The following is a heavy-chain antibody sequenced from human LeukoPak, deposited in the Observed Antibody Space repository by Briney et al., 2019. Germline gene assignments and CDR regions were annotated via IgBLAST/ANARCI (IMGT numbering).Heavy chain of an antibody. D-gene: IGHD3-10*01. Sequence: PSETLSLTCSVSGVSVSSYYWNWIRQPAGEGLEWIGYIYYIGSTNYNPSLKSRVTISVDTSKNQFSLKVSSATAADTAVYYCARDPSGSSQYYFDYWGQGTLVTVSS. J-gene: IGHJ4*02. V-gene: IGHV4-59*02. CDR3: ARDPSGSSQYYFDY. CDR1: GVSVSSYY. CDR2: IYYIGST.